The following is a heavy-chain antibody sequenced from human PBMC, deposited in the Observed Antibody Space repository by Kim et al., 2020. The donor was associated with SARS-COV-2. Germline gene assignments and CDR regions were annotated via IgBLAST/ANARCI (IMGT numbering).Heavy chain of an antibody. CDR1: GFTFSDYY. CDR3: ARVSLGSSSWYYFDY. D-gene: IGHD6-13*01. V-gene: IGHV3-11*05. J-gene: IGHJ4*01. CDR2: ISSSIDYT. Sequence: GGSLRLSCAASGFTFSDYYMSWIRQAPVKGLEWVSYISSSIDYTNYADSLKGRFTISRDNAKNSLYLQMNSLRADDTAVYYCARVSLGSSSWYYFDYWG.